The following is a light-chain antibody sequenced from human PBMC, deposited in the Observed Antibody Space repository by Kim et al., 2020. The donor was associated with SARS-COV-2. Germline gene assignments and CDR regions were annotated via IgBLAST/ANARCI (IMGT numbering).Light chain of an antibody. CDR3: MQALQRGT. J-gene: IGKJ2*01. Sequence: GEPASISCRSSQSLLHNNEYNHLDWYVQKPGQSPQILIYLGSYWASGVPDRFSGSGSGTDFTLKISRVEAEDVGVYYCMQALQRGTFGQGTKLEI. CDR1: QSLLHNNEYNH. V-gene: IGKV2-28*01. CDR2: LGS.